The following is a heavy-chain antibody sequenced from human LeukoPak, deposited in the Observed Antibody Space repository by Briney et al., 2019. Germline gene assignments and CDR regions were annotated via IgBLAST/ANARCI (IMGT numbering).Heavy chain of an antibody. CDR1: GGSISSSSYY. CDR3: GRIHRDSGSPTWFY. CDR2: IYYSGST. J-gene: IGHJ4*02. D-gene: IGHD3-10*01. V-gene: IGHV4-39*07. Sequence: KPSETLSLTCTVSGGSISSSSYYWGWIRQPPGKGLEWIGSIYYSGSTYYNPSLKSRVTISVDTSKNQFSLKLSSVTAADTAVYYCGRIHRDSGSPTWFYWGQGTLVTVSS.